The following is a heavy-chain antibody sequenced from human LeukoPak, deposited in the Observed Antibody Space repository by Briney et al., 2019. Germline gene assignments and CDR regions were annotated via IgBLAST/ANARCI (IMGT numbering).Heavy chain of an antibody. CDR2: IYSGGST. CDR3: ARVLELNWFDP. Sequence: GGSLRLSCAASGFTVSSNYMSWVRQAPGKGLEWVSVIYSGGSTYYADSVKGRFTISRDNSMNTLYLQMNSLRAEDTAVYYCARVLELNWFDPWGQGTLVTVSS. J-gene: IGHJ5*02. D-gene: IGHD1-26*01. CDR1: GFTVSSNY. V-gene: IGHV3-66*02.